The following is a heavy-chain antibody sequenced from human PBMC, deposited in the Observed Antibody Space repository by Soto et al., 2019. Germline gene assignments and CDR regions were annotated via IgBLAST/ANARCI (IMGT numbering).Heavy chain of an antibody. CDR2: IKQDGSER. V-gene: IGHV3-7*01. CDR3: ASARHIGP. CDR1: GFTFGNYW. J-gene: IGHJ5*02. D-gene: IGHD2-21*01. Sequence: GGSLRLSCAASGFTFGNYWMSWVRQAPGKGPEWVANIKQDGSERNYVDSVKGRFTISRDNAEDSLYLQMNSLRVEDTGVYYCASARHIGPWGQGTLVTVSS.